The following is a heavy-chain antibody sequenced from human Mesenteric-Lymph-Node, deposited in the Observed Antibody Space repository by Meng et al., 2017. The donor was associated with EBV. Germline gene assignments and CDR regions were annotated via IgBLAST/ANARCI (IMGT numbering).Heavy chain of an antibody. Sequence: QVQMVQSGAEVKKPGASVKVSCKASGYIFTDYYIYWVRQVPGQGLEWMGRINPNSGGTNLAQKFQGRVTLTRDKSISTAYLELSRLASDDAAAYYCATEDYNDSSGSQFWGQGTLVTVSS. V-gene: IGHV1-2*06. J-gene: IGHJ4*02. CDR3: ATEDYNDSSGSQF. D-gene: IGHD3-22*01. CDR1: GYIFTDYY. CDR2: INPNSGGT.